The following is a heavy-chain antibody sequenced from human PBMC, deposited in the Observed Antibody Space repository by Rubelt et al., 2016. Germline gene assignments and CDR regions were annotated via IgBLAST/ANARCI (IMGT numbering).Heavy chain of an antibody. CDR2: ISYDGSNK. J-gene: IGHJ3*02. CDR3: AKDLVGNDAFDI. D-gene: IGHD4-23*01. CDR1: GFTFSSYG. Sequence: QPGGSLRLSCAASGFTFSSYGMHWVRQAPGKGLEWVAVISYDGSNKYYADSVKGRFTISRDNSKNTLYLQMNSLRAEDTAVYYCAKDLVGNDAFDIWGQGTMVTVSS. V-gene: IGHV3-30*18.